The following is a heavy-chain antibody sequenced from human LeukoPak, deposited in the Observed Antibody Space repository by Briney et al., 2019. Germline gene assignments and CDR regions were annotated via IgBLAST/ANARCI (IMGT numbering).Heavy chain of an antibody. CDR3: ARDRVQLGHNWFDP. Sequence: SETLSLTXTVSGGSISSYYWSWIGQPAGKGLEWIGRIYTSGSTNYNPSLKSRVTMSVDTSKNQFSLKLSSVTAADTAVYYCARDRVQLGHNWFDPWGQGTLVTVSS. CDR1: GGSISSYY. J-gene: IGHJ5*02. D-gene: IGHD5-18*01. CDR2: IYTSGST. V-gene: IGHV4-4*07.